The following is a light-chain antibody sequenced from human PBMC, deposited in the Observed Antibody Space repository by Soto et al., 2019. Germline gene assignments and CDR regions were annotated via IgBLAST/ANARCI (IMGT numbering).Light chain of an antibody. CDR2: WAS. Sequence: DIVLTHSPDSLAVSLGERATINCKSSQSVLYSSNNKNYLAWYQQKPGQPPKALIYWASTRESGVPDRFSGSGSGTDFTLTISSLQAEDVAVYYCQQYYTTPWTFGQGTKVAI. CDR1: QSVLYSSNNKNY. CDR3: QQYYTTPWT. J-gene: IGKJ1*01. V-gene: IGKV4-1*01.